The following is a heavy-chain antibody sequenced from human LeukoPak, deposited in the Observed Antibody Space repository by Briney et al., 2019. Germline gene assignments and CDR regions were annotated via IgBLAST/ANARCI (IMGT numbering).Heavy chain of an antibody. V-gene: IGHV3-21*01. D-gene: IGHD6-19*01. CDR3: ARSSDTPGYSSGWYTVDH. CDR1: GFTFSNYA. J-gene: IGHJ4*02. CDR2: ISSSSTYI. Sequence: GGSLRLSCAASGFTFSNYAMHWVRQAPGRGLEWVSSISSSSTYIYYADSVKGRFTISRDNAKNSLYLQMNSLRAEDTAVFYCARSSDTPGYSSGWYTVDHWGQGTLVTVSS.